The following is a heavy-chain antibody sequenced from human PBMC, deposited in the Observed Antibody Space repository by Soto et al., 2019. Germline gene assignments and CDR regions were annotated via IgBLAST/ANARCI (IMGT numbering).Heavy chain of an antibody. V-gene: IGHV5-10-1*01. CDR2: IDPSDSYT. Sequence: VQLVQSGAEVKKPGSSVKVSCKASGGTFSSYAISWVRQAPGQGLEWMGRIDPSDSYTNYSPSFQGHVTISADKSISTAYLQWSSLKASDTAMYYCARQNDYVWGDVWGQGTTVTVSS. CDR1: GGTFSSYA. CDR3: ARQNDYVWGDV. D-gene: IGHD3-16*01. J-gene: IGHJ6*02.